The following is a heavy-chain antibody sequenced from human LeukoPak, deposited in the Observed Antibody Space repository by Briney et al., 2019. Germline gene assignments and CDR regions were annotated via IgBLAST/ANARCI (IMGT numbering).Heavy chain of an antibody. CDR1: GGSFSGYY. CDR2: INHSGST. D-gene: IGHD3-22*01. Sequence: PSETLSLTCAVYGGSFSGYYWSWIRQPPGKGLEWIGEINHSGSTNYNPSLKSRVTISVDTSKNQFSLKLSSVTAADTAVYYCARHSYYYDSSGYWGYYYYYMDVWGKGTTVTISS. J-gene: IGHJ6*03. CDR3: ARHSYYYDSSGYWGYYYYYMDV. V-gene: IGHV4-34*01.